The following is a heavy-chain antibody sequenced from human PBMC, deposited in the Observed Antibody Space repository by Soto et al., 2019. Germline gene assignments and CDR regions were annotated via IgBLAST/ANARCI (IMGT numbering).Heavy chain of an antibody. Sequence: QITLKESGPTLVKPTQTLTLTCTFSGFSLSTTGVGVGWIRQPPGQAPEWLALIYWNDDKRYSPSLTSRLTIIKDASKNQVVLIMTNMDPVDTATYYCARRPTAQNHGDYYDYWGQGALVTVSS. CDR3: ARRPTAQNHGDYYDY. D-gene: IGHD4-17*01. V-gene: IGHV2-5*01. CDR1: GFSLSTTGVG. J-gene: IGHJ4*02. CDR2: IYWNDDK.